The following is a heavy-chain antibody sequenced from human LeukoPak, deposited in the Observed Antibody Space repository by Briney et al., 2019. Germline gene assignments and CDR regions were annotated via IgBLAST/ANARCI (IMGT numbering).Heavy chain of an antibody. V-gene: IGHV5-51*01. CDR1: GYSFTSYW. Sequence: GESLKISCKGSGYSFTSYWIGWVRQMPGKGLEWMGTIYPGDPDTRYSPSFQGQVTISADKSISTAYLQWSNLKASDTAMYYCARLACSGGSCYSNYWGQGTLVTVSS. D-gene: IGHD2-15*01. CDR3: ARLACSGGSCYSNY. CDR2: IYPGDPDT. J-gene: IGHJ4*02.